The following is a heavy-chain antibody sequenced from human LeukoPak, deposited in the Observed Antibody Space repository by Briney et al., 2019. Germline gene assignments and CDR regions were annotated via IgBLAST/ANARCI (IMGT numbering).Heavy chain of an antibody. D-gene: IGHD6-13*01. CDR2: IRYDGSNK. J-gene: IGHJ3*01. V-gene: IGHV3-30*02. Sequence: GGSLRLSCAASGFTFSSYGMHWVRQAPGKGLEWVAFIRYDGSNKYYADSVKGRFTISRDNSKNTLYLQMNSLRAEDTAVYYCAKDSSSWYDAFDVWGQGTMVTVSS. CDR3: AKDSSSWYDAFDV. CDR1: GFTFSSYG.